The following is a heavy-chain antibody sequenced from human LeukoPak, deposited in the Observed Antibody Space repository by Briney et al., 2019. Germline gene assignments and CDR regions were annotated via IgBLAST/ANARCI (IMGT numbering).Heavy chain of an antibody. CDR3: ARAPMIVVVFFDY. CDR1: GFTFSSYA. D-gene: IGHD3-22*01. V-gene: IGHV3-64*04. J-gene: IGHJ4*02. Sequence: GGSLRLSCSASGFTFSSYAMHWVRQAPGKGLEYVSAISSNGGSTYYADSVKGRFTISRDNSKNTLYLQMNSLRAEDTAVYYCARAPMIVVVFFDYWGQGTPVTVSS. CDR2: ISSNGGST.